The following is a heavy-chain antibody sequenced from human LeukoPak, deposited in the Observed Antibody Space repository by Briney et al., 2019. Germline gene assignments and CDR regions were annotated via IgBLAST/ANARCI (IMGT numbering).Heavy chain of an antibody. J-gene: IGHJ4*02. D-gene: IGHD3-22*01. CDR3: ARGEVLGYDSSGYYSAY. V-gene: IGHV1-2*02. CDR2: INPNSGGT. CDR1: GYPFTGYY. Sequence: ASVKVSCKASGYPFTGYYMHWVRQAPGQGLEWMGWINPNSGGTNYAQKFQGRVTMTRDTSISTAYMELSRLRSDDTAVYYCARGEVLGYDSSGYYSAYWGQGTLVTVSS.